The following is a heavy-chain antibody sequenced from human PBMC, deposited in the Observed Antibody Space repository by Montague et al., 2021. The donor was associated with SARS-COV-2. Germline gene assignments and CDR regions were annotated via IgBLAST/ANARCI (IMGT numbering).Heavy chain of an antibody. V-gene: IGHV4-59*02. CDR3: ANFRRTQLLFGTLYYGMDV. CDR1: GGAVSRYC. D-gene: IGHD2-2*01. Sequence: SETLSLTCTVSGGAVSRYCSDWIRHQPGRDLQWVGYISYSGSTNYNPSLKSRVTISVDTSKNHFTLRLSSVTAADTAVYYCANFRRTQLLFGTLYYGMDVWGQGTTVTVSS. J-gene: IGHJ6*02. CDR2: ISYSGST.